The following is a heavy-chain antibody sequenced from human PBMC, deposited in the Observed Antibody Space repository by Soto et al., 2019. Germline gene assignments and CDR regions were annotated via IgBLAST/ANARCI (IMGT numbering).Heavy chain of an antibody. J-gene: IGHJ4*02. CDR2: INHSGST. Sequence: SETLSLTCAVYGGSFSGYYWSWIRQPPGKGLEWIGEINHSGSTNYNPSLKSRVTISVDTSKNQFSLKLSSVTAADTAVYYCARRRALDYWGQGTLVTVSS. CDR1: GGSFSGYY. CDR3: ARRRALDY. V-gene: IGHV4-34*01.